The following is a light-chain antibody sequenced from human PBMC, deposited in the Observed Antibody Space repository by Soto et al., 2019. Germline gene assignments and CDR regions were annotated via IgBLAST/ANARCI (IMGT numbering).Light chain of an antibody. Sequence: DIQMTQSPSTLSASVGDRVTITCRASQSISSWLAWYQQKPGTAPKLLIYKASSLESEVPSRFSGSGSGTEFTLTISSLQPDDFATYYCQQYNSYSWTFGQGTKV. CDR1: QSISSW. CDR2: KAS. V-gene: IGKV1-5*03. J-gene: IGKJ1*01. CDR3: QQYNSYSWT.